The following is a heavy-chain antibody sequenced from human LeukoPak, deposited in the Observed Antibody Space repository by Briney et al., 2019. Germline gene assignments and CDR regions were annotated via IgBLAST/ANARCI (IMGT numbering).Heavy chain of an antibody. D-gene: IGHD5-18*01. CDR1: GGTFSSYA. CDR3: ARARLTAMVRRNAFDI. Sequence: SVKVSCKASGGTFSSYAISWVRQAPGQGLEWMGGIIPIFGTANYARKFQGRVTITTDESTSTAYMELSSLRSEDTAVYYCARARLTAMVRRNAFDIWGEGTMVTVSS. V-gene: IGHV1-69*05. J-gene: IGHJ3*02. CDR2: IIPIFGTA.